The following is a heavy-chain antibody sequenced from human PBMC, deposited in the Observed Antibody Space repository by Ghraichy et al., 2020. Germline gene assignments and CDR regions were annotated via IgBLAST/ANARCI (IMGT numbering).Heavy chain of an antibody. CDR3: AKLYWTYFDY. CDR1: GFTFSSNW. Sequence: SLRLSCAASGFTFSSNWMSWVRQTPGRGLEWVASLKEDGSKEYFVDSVKGRFTISRDNAKSSLYLQMNSLRAEDTAVYYCAKLYWTYFDYWGQGTLVTVSS. CDR2: LKEDGSKE. J-gene: IGHJ4*02. V-gene: IGHV3-7*01. D-gene: IGHD1-1*01.